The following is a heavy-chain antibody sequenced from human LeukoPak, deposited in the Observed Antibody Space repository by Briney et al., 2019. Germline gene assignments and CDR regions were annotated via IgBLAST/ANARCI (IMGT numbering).Heavy chain of an antibody. CDR3: AREPFAGYDSSGYLPSPFDY. D-gene: IGHD3-22*01. V-gene: IGHV4-39*07. CDR1: GGSVSSGSYY. Sequence: SETLSLTCTVSGGSVSSGSYYWGWIRQPPGKGLEWIGNIYYSGSTYYNPSLKSRVTISVETSKNQFSLKLSSVTAADTAVYYCAREPFAGYDSSGYLPSPFDYWGRGTLVTVSS. CDR2: IYYSGST. J-gene: IGHJ4*02.